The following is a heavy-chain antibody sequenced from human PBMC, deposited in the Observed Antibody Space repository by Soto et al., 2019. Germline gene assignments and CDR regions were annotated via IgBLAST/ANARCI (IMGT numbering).Heavy chain of an antibody. CDR2: ISGSGGST. CDR1: GFTFSSYA. CDR3: AKDPWKAYYYDSSGYRGNWFDP. D-gene: IGHD3-22*01. V-gene: IGHV3-23*01. J-gene: IGHJ5*02. Sequence: GGSLKLSCAASGFTFSSYAMSWVRQAPGKGLEWVSAISGSGGSTYYADSVKGRFTISRDNSKNTLYLQMNSLRAEDTAVYYCAKDPWKAYYYDSSGYRGNWFDPWGQGTLVTVSS.